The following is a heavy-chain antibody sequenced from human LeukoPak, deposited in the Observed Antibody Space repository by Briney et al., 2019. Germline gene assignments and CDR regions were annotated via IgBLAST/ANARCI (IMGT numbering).Heavy chain of an antibody. CDR2: IYYSGST. Sequence: PSETLSLTCTVSGGSISSSSYYWGWIRQPPGKGLEWIGSIYYSGSTYYNPSLKSRVTISVDTSKNQFSLKLSSVTAADTAVYYCARESLAGATDFDYWGQGTLVTVSS. V-gene: IGHV4-39*07. J-gene: IGHJ4*02. D-gene: IGHD1-26*01. CDR3: ARESLAGATDFDY. CDR1: GGSISSSSYY.